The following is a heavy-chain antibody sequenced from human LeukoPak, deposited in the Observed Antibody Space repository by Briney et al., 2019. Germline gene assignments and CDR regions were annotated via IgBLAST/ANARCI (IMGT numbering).Heavy chain of an antibody. J-gene: IGHJ4*02. CDR3: ARALINWNYYDSSGYYSYYFDY. V-gene: IGHV1-8*01. CDR1: GYTFTSYD. Sequence: EASVKVSCKASGYTFTSYDINWVRQATGQGLEWMGWMNPNSGNTGYAQEFQGRVTMTRNTSISTAYMELSSLRSEDTAVYYCARALINWNYYDSSGYYSYYFDYWGQGTLVTVSS. D-gene: IGHD3-22*01. CDR2: MNPNSGNT.